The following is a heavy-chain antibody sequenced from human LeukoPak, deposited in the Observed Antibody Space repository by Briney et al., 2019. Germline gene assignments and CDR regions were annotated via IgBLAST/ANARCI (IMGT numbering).Heavy chain of an antibody. CDR3: ARDRQQLVRGWFDP. CDR1: GFTFSSYG. J-gene: IGHJ5*02. D-gene: IGHD6-13*01. V-gene: IGHV3-21*01. CDR2: ISSSSSYI. Sequence: GGSLRLSCAASGFTFSSYGMSWVRQAPGKGLEWVSSISSSSSYIYYADSVKGRLTISRDNAKNSLYLQMNSLRAEDTAVYYCARDRQQLVRGWFDPWGQGTLVTVSS.